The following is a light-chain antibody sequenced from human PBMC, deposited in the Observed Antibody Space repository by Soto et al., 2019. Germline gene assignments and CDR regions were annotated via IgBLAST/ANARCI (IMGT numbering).Light chain of an antibody. J-gene: IGKJ4*01. CDR3: MLNIHLPLT. V-gene: IGKV2D-30*01. CDR2: QVS. CDR1: HRLVASDGTTN. Sequence: DVVMPQSPLSLPVILGQSASISCRTSHRLVASDGTTNLDWIQQRPGQSPRRIIYQVSTWESGVPGRLSGRGLGTDFVLKISRVGAEDVWLYYCMLNIHLPLTLGGGTNVE.